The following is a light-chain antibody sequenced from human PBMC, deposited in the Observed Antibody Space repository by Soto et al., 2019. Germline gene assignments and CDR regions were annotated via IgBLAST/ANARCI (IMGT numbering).Light chain of an antibody. J-gene: IGKJ1*01. V-gene: IGKV1-5*03. CDR3: QQYHSSLWT. CDR2: KAS. Sequence: DIQMTQSPSTLSASVGDRVTITCRASQSISIWLAWYQQKPGKAPKLLIYKASSLESGVPSRFSGSGSGTEFTLTISRLQPDDFATYYCQQYHSSLWTFGQGTKVEIK. CDR1: QSISIW.